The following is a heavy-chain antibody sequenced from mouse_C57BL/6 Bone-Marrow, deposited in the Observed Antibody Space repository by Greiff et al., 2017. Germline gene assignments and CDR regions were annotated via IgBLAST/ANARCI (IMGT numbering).Heavy chain of an antibody. CDR1: GYSFTGYY. D-gene: IGHD2-4*01. CDR2: INPSTGGT. CDR3: ARPYDYDED. J-gene: IGHJ3*01. V-gene: IGHV1-42*01. Sequence: EVQLQQSGPELVKPGASVKISCKASGYSFTGYYMNWVKQSPEKSLEWIGEINPSTGGTTYNQKFKAKATLTVDKSSSTAYMQLKSLTSEDSAVYYCARPYDYDEDWGQGTLVTVSA.